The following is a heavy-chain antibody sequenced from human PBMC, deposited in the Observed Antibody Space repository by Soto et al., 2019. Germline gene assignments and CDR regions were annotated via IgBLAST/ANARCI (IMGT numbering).Heavy chain of an antibody. CDR3: ARGDSTDCSNGVCSFFYNHDMDV. V-gene: IGHV1-2*04. Sequence: XSGKVSCKDCCYSLPHYHIHCLRQAPGQGLEWLGRINPKSGGTSTAQKFQGWVTMTTDTSISTASMELTRLTSDDTAIYYCARGDSTDCSNGVCSFFYNHDMDVWGQGNTVTVSS. D-gene: IGHD2-8*01. J-gene: IGHJ6*02. CDR1: CYSLPHYH. CDR2: INPKSGGT.